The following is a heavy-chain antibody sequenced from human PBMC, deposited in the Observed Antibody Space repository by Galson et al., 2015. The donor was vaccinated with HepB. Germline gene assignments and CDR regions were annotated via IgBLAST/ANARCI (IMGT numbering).Heavy chain of an antibody. J-gene: IGHJ6*02. CDR2: IDPSDSYT. D-gene: IGHD4-17*01. Sequence: QSGAEVKKPGESLRISCTGSGYSFTSYWISWVRQMPGKGLEWMGRIDPSDSYTNYSPSFQGHVTISADKSISTAYLQWSSLKASDTAMYYCARRAYGDYGNYYYYGMDVWGQGTTVTVSS. CDR3: ARRAYGDYGNYYYYGMDV. V-gene: IGHV5-10-1*01. CDR1: GYSFTSYW.